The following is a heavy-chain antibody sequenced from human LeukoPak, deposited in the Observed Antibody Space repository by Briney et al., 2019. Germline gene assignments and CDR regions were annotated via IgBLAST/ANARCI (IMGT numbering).Heavy chain of an antibody. J-gene: IGHJ3*02. Sequence: GGSLRLSCAASGFTISSYAMSWVRQAPGKGLEWVSGISGSGYSTYYADSVKGRFTISRDSSKNTLYLQMSSLRAEDTAVYYCAKFGYGDHPYQPFDMWGHGTRVTVSS. D-gene: IGHD4-17*01. CDR1: GFTISSYA. CDR3: AKFGYGDHPYQPFDM. CDR2: ISGSGYST. V-gene: IGHV3-23*01.